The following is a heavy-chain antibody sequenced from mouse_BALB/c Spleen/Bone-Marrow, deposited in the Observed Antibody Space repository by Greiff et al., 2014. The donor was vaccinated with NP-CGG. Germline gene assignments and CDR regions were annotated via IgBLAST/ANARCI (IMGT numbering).Heavy chain of an antibody. D-gene: IGHD2-2*01. CDR3: ASYVYGYYFDY. CDR2: IDPANGNT. J-gene: IGHJ2*01. V-gene: IGHV14-3*02. Sequence: EVQLQQSGAELVKPGASVKLSCTASGFNIKDTYMHWVKQRPEQGLEWIGRIDPANGNTKYDPKFQGKATITADTSSNTAYLQLSNLTSDDTAAYYCASYVYGYYFDYWGQGTTLTVSS. CDR1: GFNIKDTY.